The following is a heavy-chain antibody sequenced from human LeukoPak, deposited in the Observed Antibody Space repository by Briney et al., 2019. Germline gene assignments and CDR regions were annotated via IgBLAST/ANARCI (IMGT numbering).Heavy chain of an antibody. CDR3: ARHSRAGSGGYENAFDI. CDR2: IYSGGSP. V-gene: IGHV4-39*01. CDR1: GGSISSSMYY. Sequence: PSETLSLTCTVSGGSISSSMYYWDWIRPSPGKGLEWIGEIYSGGSPYYTPSHKSRVTISVDTSKSQFSLKLSSVPAADTAIYFCARHSRAGSGGYENAFDIWGQGTMVTVSS. D-gene: IGHD5-12*01. J-gene: IGHJ3*02.